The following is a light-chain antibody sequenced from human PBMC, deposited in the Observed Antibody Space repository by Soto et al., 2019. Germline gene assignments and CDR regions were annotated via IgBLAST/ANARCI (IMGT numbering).Light chain of an antibody. Sequence: EIVMTQSPATLSLSPGERATLSCRASQSVNSNLAWYQQKPGQAPRLLIYRASTRATGIPARFSGSGSGTHFTLTISSLQPEDAATYYCQKYNTAPYTFGQGTRLE. J-gene: IGKJ5*01. CDR3: QKYNTAPYT. CDR2: RAS. CDR1: QSVNSN. V-gene: IGKV3-15*01.